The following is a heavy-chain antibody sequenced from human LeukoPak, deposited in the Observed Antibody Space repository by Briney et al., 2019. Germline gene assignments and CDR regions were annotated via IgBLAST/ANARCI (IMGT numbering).Heavy chain of an antibody. V-gene: IGHV3-23*01. CDR2: ITNSGGTT. CDR1: GFTFSSYA. CDR3: ARRAGTTRKFDY. D-gene: IGHD1-7*01. J-gene: IGHJ4*02. Sequence: GGSPRLSCAASGFTFSSYAMNWVRQAPGEGLEWVSAITNSGGTTYYADSVKGRFTISRDNSKNTLFLQLNSLRAEDTAVYYCARRAGTTRKFDYWGQGTLVTVSS.